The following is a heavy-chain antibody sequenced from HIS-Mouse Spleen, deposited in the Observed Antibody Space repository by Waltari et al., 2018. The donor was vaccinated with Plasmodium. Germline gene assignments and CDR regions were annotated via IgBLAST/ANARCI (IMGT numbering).Heavy chain of an antibody. J-gene: IGHJ3*02. Sequence: QVQLVQSGAAVKKPGAPVNVSCKASGYTFTSSGIIRVRQAPGQGLEWMGWISAYNGNTNYAQKLQGRVTMTTDTSTSTAYMELRSLRSDDTAVYYCARVDNWNFDAFDIWGQGTMVTVSS. V-gene: IGHV1-18*01. D-gene: IGHD1-7*01. CDR1: GYTFTSSG. CDR2: ISAYNGNT. CDR3: ARVDNWNFDAFDI.